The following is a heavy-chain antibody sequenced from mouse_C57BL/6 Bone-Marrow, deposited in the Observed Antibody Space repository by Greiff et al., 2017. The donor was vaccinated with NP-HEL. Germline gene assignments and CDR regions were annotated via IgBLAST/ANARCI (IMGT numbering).Heavy chain of an antibody. CDR2: IYPGGGYT. V-gene: IGHV1-63*01. D-gene: IGHD1-1*01. J-gene: IGHJ1*03. CDR3: ALNYYGSSRYWYFDV. Sequence: VQLQQSGAELVRPGTSVKMSCKASGYTFTNYWIGWAKQRPGHGLEWIGDIYPGGGYTNYNEKFKGKATLTADKSSSTAYMQFSSLTSEDSAIYYCALNYYGSSRYWYFDVWGTGTTVTVSS. CDR1: GYTFTNYW.